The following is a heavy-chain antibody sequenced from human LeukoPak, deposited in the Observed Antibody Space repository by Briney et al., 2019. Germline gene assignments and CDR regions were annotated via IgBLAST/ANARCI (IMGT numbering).Heavy chain of an antibody. CDR3: AKNGNSGSYLDAFDI. D-gene: IGHD1-26*01. CDR1: GFTFDDYA. J-gene: IGHJ3*02. CDR2: ISWNSGSI. Sequence: GGSLGLSCAASGFTFDDYAMHWVRQAPGKGLEWVSGISWNSGSIGYADSVKGRFTISRDNAKNSLYLQMNSLRAEDMALFYCAKNGNSGSYLDAFDIWGQGTMVTVSS. V-gene: IGHV3-9*03.